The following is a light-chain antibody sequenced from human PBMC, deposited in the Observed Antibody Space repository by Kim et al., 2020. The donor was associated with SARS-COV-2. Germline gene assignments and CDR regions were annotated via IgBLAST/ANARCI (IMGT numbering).Light chain of an antibody. CDR1: HSITSW. Sequence: LSASEGDRVTITCRASHSITSWLAWYQQKPGKAPEPLIYKTSTLESGVPSMFSGSGYGTEFTLTISSLQPDDFATYYCQQYYSYVTFGQGTKLEI. V-gene: IGKV1-5*03. J-gene: IGKJ2*01. CDR2: KTS. CDR3: QQYYSYVT.